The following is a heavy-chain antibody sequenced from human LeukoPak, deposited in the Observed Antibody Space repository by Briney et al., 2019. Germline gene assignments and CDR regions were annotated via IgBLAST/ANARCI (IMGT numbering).Heavy chain of an antibody. D-gene: IGHD4-11*01. V-gene: IGHV1-58*02. CDR3: ARGDDYSNYEYYYYYYMDV. J-gene: IGHJ6*03. Sequence: ASVKVSCKASGFAFTSSAMQWVRQARGQRLEWIGWIVVGSGNTNYAQKFQERVTFTRDMSTSTAYMELSSLRSDDTAVYYCARGDDYSNYEYYYYYYMDVWGKGTTVTVSS. CDR1: GFAFTSSA. CDR2: IVVGSGNT.